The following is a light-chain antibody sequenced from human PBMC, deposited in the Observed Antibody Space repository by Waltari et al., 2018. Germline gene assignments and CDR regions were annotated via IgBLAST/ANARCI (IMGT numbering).Light chain of an antibody. Sequence: QSALTQPASVSGSPGQSITIPCPGTSSDVGAFNYVPWYQQHPGKPPKLIIYEVSNRPSGVSNRFSGSKSGNTASLTISGLQAEDEADYYCNSYATNSARVFGGGTKLTVL. V-gene: IGLV2-14*01. CDR1: SSDVGAFNY. CDR3: NSYATNSARV. J-gene: IGLJ3*02. CDR2: EVS.